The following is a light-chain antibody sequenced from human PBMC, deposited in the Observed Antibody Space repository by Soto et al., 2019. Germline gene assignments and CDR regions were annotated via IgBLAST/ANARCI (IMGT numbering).Light chain of an antibody. CDR1: QSIDNNH. CDR3: HYYDKWPPGT. CDR2: GTS. V-gene: IGKV3-20*01. Sequence: EIVLTQSHGTLSLSPGERVTLSCRASQSIDNNHLAWYQQKPGQAPRLLIHGTSNRATGIPDRFSGSGSGTEFTLTISSLQPEDFAVYYCHYYDKWPPGTFGQGTKV. J-gene: IGKJ1*01.